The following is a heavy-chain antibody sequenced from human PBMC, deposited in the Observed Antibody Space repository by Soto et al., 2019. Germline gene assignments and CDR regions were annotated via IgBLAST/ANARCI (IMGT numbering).Heavy chain of an antibody. CDR1: GGSISSYY. D-gene: IGHD3-3*01. J-gene: IGHJ4*02. V-gene: IGHV4-59*01. CDR3: ARGAGSYYDFWSGYFAFDY. Sequence: PSETLSLTCTVSGGSISSYYWSWIRQPPGKGLEWIGYIYYSGSTNYNPSLKSRVTISVDTSKNQFSLKLSSVTAADTAVYYCARGAGSYYDFWSGYFAFDYWGQGTLVTVS. CDR2: IYYSGST.